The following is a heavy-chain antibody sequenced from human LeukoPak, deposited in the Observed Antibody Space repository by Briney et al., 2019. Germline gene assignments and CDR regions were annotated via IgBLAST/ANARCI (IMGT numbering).Heavy chain of an antibody. CDR3: ARRAGGYSHPYDY. CDR1: GFTFSSYG. CDR2: ISDSGGST. J-gene: IGHJ4*02. D-gene: IGHD4-23*01. Sequence: GGSLRLSCAASGFTFSSYGMSWVRQAPGKGLEWVSAISDSGGSTYYADSAKGRFTISRDNSKNTLYLQMNSLRAEDTAVYYCARRAGGYSHPYDYWGQGTLVTVSS. V-gene: IGHV3-23*01.